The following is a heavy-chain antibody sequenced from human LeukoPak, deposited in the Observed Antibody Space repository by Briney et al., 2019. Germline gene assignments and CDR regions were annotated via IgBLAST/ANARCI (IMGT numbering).Heavy chain of an antibody. CDR1: GGTFSSYA. J-gene: IGHJ5*02. Sequence: GASVKVSCKASGGTFSSYAISWVRQAPGQGLEWMGGIIPIFGTANYAQKFQGRVTITADESTSTAYMELSSLRSEDTAVYYCARDPPYSGSYNWFDPWGQGTLVTVSS. D-gene: IGHD1-26*01. CDR3: ARDPPYSGSYNWFDP. V-gene: IGHV1-69*13. CDR2: IIPIFGTA.